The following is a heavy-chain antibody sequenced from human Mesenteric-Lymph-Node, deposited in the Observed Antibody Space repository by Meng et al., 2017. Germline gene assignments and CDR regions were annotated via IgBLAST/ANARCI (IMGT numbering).Heavy chain of an antibody. J-gene: IGHJ5*02. CDR2: IYYSGST. CDR3: ARDVYSSGWYWFDP. D-gene: IGHD6-19*01. V-gene: IGHV4-59*01. CDR1: GGSISSYY. Sequence: SVTLSLTCTVSGGSISSYYWSWIRQPPGKGLEWIGYIYYSGSTNYNPSLKSRVTISVDTSKNQFSLKLSSVTAADTAVYYCARDVYSSGWYWFDPWGQGTLVTVSS.